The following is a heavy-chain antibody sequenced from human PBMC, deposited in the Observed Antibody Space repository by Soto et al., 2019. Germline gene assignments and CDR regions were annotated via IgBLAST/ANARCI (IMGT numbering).Heavy chain of an antibody. CDR1: GFTFSSYA. CDR2: ISGSGGST. D-gene: IGHD4-17*01. V-gene: IGHV3-23*01. CDR3: AKDQIYTVTPLFDY. J-gene: IGHJ4*02. Sequence: VSLRLSCAASGFTFSSYAMSWVRQAPGKGLEWVSAISGSGGSTYYADSVKGRFTISRDNSKNTLYLQMNSLRAEDAAVYYCAKDQIYTVTPLFDYWGQGTLVTVSS.